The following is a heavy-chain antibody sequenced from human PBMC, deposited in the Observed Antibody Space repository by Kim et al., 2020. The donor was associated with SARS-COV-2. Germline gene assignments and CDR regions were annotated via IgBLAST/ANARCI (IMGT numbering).Heavy chain of an antibody. CDR2: IYPGDSDT. V-gene: IGHV5-51*01. CDR3: ARRGFDDSSGYYPGAFDI. D-gene: IGHD3-22*01. J-gene: IGHJ3*02. CDR1: GYSFTSYW. Sequence: GESLKISCKGSGYSFTSYWIGWVRQMPGKGLEWMGIIYPGDSDTRYSPSFQGQVTISADKSISTAYLQWSSLKASDTAMYYCARRGFDDSSGYYPGAFDIWGQGTMVTVSS.